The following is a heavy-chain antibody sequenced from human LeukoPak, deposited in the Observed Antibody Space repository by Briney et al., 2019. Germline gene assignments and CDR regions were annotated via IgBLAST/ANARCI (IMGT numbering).Heavy chain of an antibody. D-gene: IGHD3-10*01. J-gene: IGHJ5*02. CDR3: ARHYGSGSYYSNWFDP. CDR2: IYYSGST. V-gene: IGHV4-39*01. Sequence: SETLSLTCTVSGGSISSSSYYWGWIRQPPGKGLEWIGSIYYSGSTYYNPSLKSRVTISVDTSKNQFSLKLSSVTAADPAVYYCARHYGSGSYYSNWFDPWGQGTLVTVSS. CDR1: GGSISSSSYY.